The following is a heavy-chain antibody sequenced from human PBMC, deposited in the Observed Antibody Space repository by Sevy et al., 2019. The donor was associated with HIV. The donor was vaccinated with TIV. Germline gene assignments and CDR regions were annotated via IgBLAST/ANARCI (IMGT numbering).Heavy chain of an antibody. D-gene: IGHD3-10*01. CDR1: GFTFSSNA. J-gene: IGHJ4*02. Sequence: GGSLRLSCAASGFTFSSNAMSWVHQAPGKELEWVSAIGGSGGSTYYADSVKGRFTISRDNSKNTLYLQMNSLRAEDTAVYYCAKDMGRGVIIPLSYWGQGTLVTVSS. CDR3: AKDMGRGVIIPLSY. CDR2: IGGSGGST. V-gene: IGHV3-23*01.